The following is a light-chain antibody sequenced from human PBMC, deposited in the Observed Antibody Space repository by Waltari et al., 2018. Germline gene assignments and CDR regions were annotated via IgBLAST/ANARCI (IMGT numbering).Light chain of an antibody. V-gene: IGLV2-14*03. CDR3: YSFTTSSTRV. Sequence: QSALTQPASVSGSPGQSITISCTGTSSDVGHYDYVSRFKLHPGNAPKLMIYAVHNRPSGGSTGYSCSNSGNTASLTISGLQAEDEANYDCYSFTTSSTRVFGTGTKVTVL. CDR1: SSDVGHYDY. J-gene: IGLJ1*01. CDR2: AVH.